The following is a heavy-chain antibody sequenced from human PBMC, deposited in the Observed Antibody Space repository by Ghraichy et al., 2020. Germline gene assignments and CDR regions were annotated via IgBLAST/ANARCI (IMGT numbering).Heavy chain of an antibody. CDR3: ARAKYYGYSYGYYFDY. Sequence: GSLRLSCTVSGGSISSYYWSWIRQPPGKGLEWIGYNYYSGSTNYNPSLKSRVTISVDTSKNQFSLKLSSVTAADTAVYYCARAKYYGYSYGYYFDYWGQGTLVTVSS. J-gene: IGHJ4*02. CDR2: NYYSGST. CDR1: GGSISSYY. D-gene: IGHD5-18*01. V-gene: IGHV4-59*01.